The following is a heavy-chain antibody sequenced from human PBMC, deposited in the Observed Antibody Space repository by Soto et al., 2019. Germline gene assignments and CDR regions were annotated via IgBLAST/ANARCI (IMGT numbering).Heavy chain of an antibody. CDR2: FIPIFGTA. Sequence: QVQLVQSGAEVKKPGSSVKVSCKASGGTFSSYAISWVRQAPGQGLEWMGGFIPIFGTANYAQKFQGRVTITADKATSTAYMELSSLRSEDTAVYYCARVPYSSSWSYYYYGMDVWGQGTTVTVSS. CDR3: ARVPYSSSWSYYYYGMDV. J-gene: IGHJ6*02. V-gene: IGHV1-69*06. CDR1: GGTFSSYA. D-gene: IGHD6-13*01.